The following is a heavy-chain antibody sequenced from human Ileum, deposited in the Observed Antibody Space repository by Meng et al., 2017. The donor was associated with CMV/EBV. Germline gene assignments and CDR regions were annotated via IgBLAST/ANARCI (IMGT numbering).Heavy chain of an antibody. CDR3: ARVFNRLGKSGTRMFDS. J-gene: IGHJ4*02. CDR1: GYSISSNNW. CDR2: MYHTGSF. V-gene: IGHV4-4*02. Sequence: QVQLQESGPGLVKTSGTLSITCAVSGYSISSNNWWSLVRQSPGKGLEWIGAMYHTGSFNYNPSLKRRVNISLDKSKNHFSLRLNSVTAADTAFYYCARVFNRLGKSGTRMFDSWGQGTLVTVSS. D-gene: IGHD3-16*02.